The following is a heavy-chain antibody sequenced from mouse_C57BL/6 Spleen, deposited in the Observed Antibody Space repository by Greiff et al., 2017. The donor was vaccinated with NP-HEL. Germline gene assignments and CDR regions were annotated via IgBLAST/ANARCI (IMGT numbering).Heavy chain of an antibody. Sequence: QVQLKQPGAELVMPGASVKLSCKASGYTFTSYWMHWVKQRPGQGLEWIGEIDPSDSYTNYNQKFKGKSTLTVDKSSSTAYMQLSSLTSEDSAVYYCARSYSKGFAYWGQGTLVTVSA. V-gene: IGHV1-69*01. CDR1: GYTFTSYW. CDR3: ARSYSKGFAY. D-gene: IGHD2-5*01. CDR2: IDPSDSYT. J-gene: IGHJ3*01.